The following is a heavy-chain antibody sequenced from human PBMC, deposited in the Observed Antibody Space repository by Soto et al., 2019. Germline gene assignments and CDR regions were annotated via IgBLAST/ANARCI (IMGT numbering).Heavy chain of an antibody. CDR3: ARDLAYIGDEGTCYYYYGMDV. D-gene: IGHD3-10*01. Sequence: GGSLRLSCAASGFTFSDYYMSWIRQAPGKGLEWVSYISSSGSTIYYADSVKGRFTISRDNAKNSLYLQMNSLRAEDTAVYYCARDLAYIGDEGTCYYYYGMDVWGQGTTVTVSS. CDR1: GFTFSDYY. J-gene: IGHJ6*02. V-gene: IGHV3-11*01. CDR2: ISSSGSTI.